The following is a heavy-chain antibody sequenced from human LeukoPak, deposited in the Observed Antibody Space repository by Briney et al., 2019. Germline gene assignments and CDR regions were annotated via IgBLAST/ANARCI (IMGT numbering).Heavy chain of an antibody. D-gene: IGHD2-2*01. V-gene: IGHV4-4*02. Sequence: SGTLSLTCAVSGGSISSSNWWSWVRQPPGKGLEWIGEIYHSGSTNYNPSLKSRVTISVDKSKNQFSLKLSSVTAADTAVYYCAGLVPAASGHWFDPWGQGTLVTVSS. J-gene: IGHJ5*02. CDR1: GGSISSSNW. CDR2: IYHSGST. CDR3: AGLVPAASGHWFDP.